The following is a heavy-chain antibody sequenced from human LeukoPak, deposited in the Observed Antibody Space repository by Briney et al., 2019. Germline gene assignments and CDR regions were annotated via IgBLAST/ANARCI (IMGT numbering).Heavy chain of an antibody. CDR3: ARGLTSLTIAARPTTFDY. D-gene: IGHD6-6*01. J-gene: IGHJ4*02. Sequence: PGGSLRLSCAASGFTFSSYSMNWVRQAPGKGLEWVSYISSSSSTIYYADSVKGRFTISRDNAKNSLYLQMNSLRAEDTAVYYCARGLTSLTIAARPTTFDYWGQGTLVTVSS. V-gene: IGHV3-48*01. CDR2: ISSSSSTI. CDR1: GFTFSSYS.